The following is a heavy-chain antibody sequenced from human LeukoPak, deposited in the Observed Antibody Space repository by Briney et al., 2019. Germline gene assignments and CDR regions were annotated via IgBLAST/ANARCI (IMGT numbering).Heavy chain of an antibody. CDR1: GGSFSGYF. Sequence: SETLSLTCAVYGGSFSGYFWSWIRQPPGKGPEWIGEINHKGNTNYNPSLKSRVTISVDTSKNQFSLKLSSVTAAETAVYYCVRNTLGHYDAFDIWGQGTMVTVSS. V-gene: IGHV4-34*01. D-gene: IGHD1/OR15-1a*01. J-gene: IGHJ3*02. CDR3: VRNTLGHYDAFDI. CDR2: INHKGNT.